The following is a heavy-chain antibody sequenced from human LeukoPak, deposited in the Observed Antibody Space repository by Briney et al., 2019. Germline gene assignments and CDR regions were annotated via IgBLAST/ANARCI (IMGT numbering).Heavy chain of an antibody. V-gene: IGHV3-11*06. CDR2: ISSGSTYA. Sequence: RGSLRLSCAASGFIFTDYYMNWIRQAPGKGLEWISYISSGSTYADYADSVKGRFTVSRDNAKKSLYLLMNSLRAKDTAVYYCARGHYGDYNYWGQGTLVTVSS. D-gene: IGHD4-17*01. CDR1: GFIFTDYY. J-gene: IGHJ4*02. CDR3: ARGHYGDYNY.